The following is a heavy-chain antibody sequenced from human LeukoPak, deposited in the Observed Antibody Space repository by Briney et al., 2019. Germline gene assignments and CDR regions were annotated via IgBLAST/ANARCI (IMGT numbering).Heavy chain of an antibody. D-gene: IGHD3-22*01. V-gene: IGHV3-21*06. CDR3: ARVGIQYYYDDSGYADY. CDR1: GFIFSSFS. J-gene: IGHJ4*02. CDR2: VNTRSTYI. Sequence: GGSLRLSCAASGFIFSSFSMTWVRQAPGKGLEWVSSVNTRSTYIYYADSVKGRFTISRDNAKNALSLQMNSLRVEDTAVYYCARVGIQYYYDDSGYADYWGQGILVTVSA.